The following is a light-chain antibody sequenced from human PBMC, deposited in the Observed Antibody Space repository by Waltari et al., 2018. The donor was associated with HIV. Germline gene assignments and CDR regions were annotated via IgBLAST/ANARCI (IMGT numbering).Light chain of an antibody. J-gene: IGLJ2*01. CDR3: CSYAGSRSVV. CDR1: SSDVESYTL. V-gene: IGLV2-23*02. CDR2: EVT. Sequence: QSALTQPASVSGSPGQSLTISCTGTSSDVESYTLVSWYQQHPGKAPKLIIYEVTKRPSGVPNRFSGSKSGNTASLTISGLQTEDEADYYCCSYAGSRSVVFGGGTMLTVL.